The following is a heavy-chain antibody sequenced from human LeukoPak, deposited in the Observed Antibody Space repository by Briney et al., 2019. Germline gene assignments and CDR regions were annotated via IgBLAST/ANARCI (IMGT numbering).Heavy chain of an antibody. D-gene: IGHD7-27*01. V-gene: IGHV1-8*02. CDR1: GYTFTSYG. CDR3: VRTPPNWGADF. CDR2: MSPNSGNT. Sequence: ASVKVSCKASGYTFTSYGIGWVRQAPGQGLEWMGWMSPNSGNTGYAQKFQGRVTMTRDTSTGTAYLELSSLRSEDSAVYYCVRTPPNWGADFWGQGTLVTVSS. J-gene: IGHJ4*02.